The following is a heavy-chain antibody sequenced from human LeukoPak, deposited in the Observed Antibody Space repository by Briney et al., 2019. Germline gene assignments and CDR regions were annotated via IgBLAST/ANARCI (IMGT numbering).Heavy chain of an antibody. CDR3: AGGGGRGDYNERYYFDY. V-gene: IGHV3-48*03. CDR1: GVALSSYE. CDR2: ISSSVSTI. Sequence: GGSLRLSCAASGVALSSYEMSWVPQAPGQGLGWVSYISSSVSTIFSSDSVKGRFTISRDNAQHTLNLQMNSLRAEPTALYYIAGGGGRGDYNERYYFDYWGQGTLVSVSS. D-gene: IGHD3-22*01. J-gene: IGHJ4*02.